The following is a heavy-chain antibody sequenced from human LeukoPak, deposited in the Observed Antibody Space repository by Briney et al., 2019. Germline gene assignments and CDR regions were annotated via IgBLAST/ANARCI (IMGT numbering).Heavy chain of an antibody. J-gene: IGHJ5*02. CDR1: GGSISSSSYY. V-gene: IGHV4-39*01. D-gene: IGHD3-16*02. CDR2: IYYSGST. CDR3: ARQRMITFGGVIVIRGYNWFDP. Sequence: PSETLSLTCTVSGGSISSSSYYWGWIRQPPGKGLEWIGSIYYSGSTYYNPPLKSRVTISVDTSKNRFSLKLSSVTAADTAVYYCARQRMITFGGVIVIRGYNWFDPWGQGTLVTVSS.